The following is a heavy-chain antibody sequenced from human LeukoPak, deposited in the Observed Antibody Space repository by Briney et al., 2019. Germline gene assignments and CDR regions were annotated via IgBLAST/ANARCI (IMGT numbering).Heavy chain of an antibody. CDR1: GYIFTAFY. CDR2: IHPNSGDT. J-gene: IGHJ4*02. V-gene: IGHV1-2*02. Sequence: ASVKVSRKASGYIFTAFYIHWVRQAPGQGLEWMGWIHPNSGDTTYAQHFLGRVTLTRDTSINTAYMELNSLTSDDTAVYYCTREDYWGQGTLVTVSS. CDR3: TREDY.